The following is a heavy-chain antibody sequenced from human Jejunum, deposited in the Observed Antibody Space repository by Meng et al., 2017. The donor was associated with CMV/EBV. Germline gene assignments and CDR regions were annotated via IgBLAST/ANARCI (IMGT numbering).Heavy chain of an antibody. CDR2: IAGNNSHK. CDR1: GYTFSNYG. D-gene: IGHD6-19*01. J-gene: IGHJ4*02. CDR3: ARRGGVPFSSEGDY. V-gene: IGHV1-18*01. Sequence: QSQMVQSGEEGKKPGGSLTVSCTPAGYTFSNYGLTWVRQAPGKGLEWMGWIAGNNSHKDYRPNIQGGTILTTEASTSTAYMEMRSLGADEAAVYYCARRGGVPFSSEGDYWGQGTLVTVSS.